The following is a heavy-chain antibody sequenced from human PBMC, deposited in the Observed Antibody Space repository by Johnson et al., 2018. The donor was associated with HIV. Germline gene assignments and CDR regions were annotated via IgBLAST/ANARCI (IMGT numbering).Heavy chain of an antibody. V-gene: IGHV3-66*02. D-gene: IGHD2-15*01. CDR3: AREGIWYCSGGSCYGAFDI. Sequence: VQLVESGGGLVQPGGSLRLSCAASGFTVSSNYMSWVRQAPGKGLEWVSVIYSGGSTYYADSVKGRFTISRDNSKNTLYLQMYSLRAEDTAVYYCAREGIWYCSGGSCYGAFDIWGQGTMVTVSS. CDR2: IYSGGST. CDR1: GFTVSSNY. J-gene: IGHJ3*02.